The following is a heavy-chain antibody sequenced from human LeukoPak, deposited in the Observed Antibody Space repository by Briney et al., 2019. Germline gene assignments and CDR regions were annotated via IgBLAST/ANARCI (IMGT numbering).Heavy chain of an antibody. CDR2: IHYSGTT. Sequence: NPSETLSLTCTVSGGSISTYYWSWIRQPPGKGLEWIGYIHYSGTTNYNPSLKSRVTISLDTSKNQFSLNLSSVTAADTAVYYCATNIGYFDWLCLDVWGQGTTVTVSS. V-gene: IGHV4-59*03. D-gene: IGHD3-9*01. CDR3: ATNIGYFDWLCLDV. CDR1: GGSISTYY. J-gene: IGHJ6*02.